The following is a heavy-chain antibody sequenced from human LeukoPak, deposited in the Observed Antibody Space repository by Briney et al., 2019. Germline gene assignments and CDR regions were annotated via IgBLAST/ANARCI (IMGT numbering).Heavy chain of an antibody. D-gene: IGHD6-13*01. CDR1: GGTFSSYA. CDR2: IIPILGIA. J-gene: IGHJ5*02. Sequence: GASVKVSCKASGGTFSSYAIRWVRQAPGQGLEWMGRIIPILGIANYAQKFQGRVTITADKSTSTAYMELSSLRSEDTAVYYCARDSSSSWPNWFDPWGQGTLVTVSS. CDR3: ARDSSSSWPNWFDP. V-gene: IGHV1-69*04.